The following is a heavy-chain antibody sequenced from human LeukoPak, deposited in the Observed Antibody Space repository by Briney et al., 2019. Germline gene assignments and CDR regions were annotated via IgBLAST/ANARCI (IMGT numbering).Heavy chain of an antibody. V-gene: IGHV3-23*01. Sequence: GGSLRLSSAASGITFSSHAMSWVRQAPGKGLEWVSLISGSGGDTYYGDSVKGRFTISRDNSTNRLYLQMNSLRPEDTAVYYCAKGGAATMRDGYNYYYYYMEVWGRGTTVTVSS. D-gene: IGHD5-24*01. CDR3: AKGGAATMRDGYNYYYYYMEV. J-gene: IGHJ6*03. CDR2: ISGSGGDT. CDR1: GITFSSHA.